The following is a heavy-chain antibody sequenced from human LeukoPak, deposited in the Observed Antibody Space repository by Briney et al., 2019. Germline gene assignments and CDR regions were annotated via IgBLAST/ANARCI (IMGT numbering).Heavy chain of an antibody. D-gene: IGHD3-16*01. Sequence: SQTLSLTCAVYGGSFSGYYWSWIRQPPGKGLEWIGEINHSGSTNYNPSLKSRVTISVDTSKNQFSLKLSSVTAADTAVYYCARQRVWAFDYWGQGTLVTVSS. CDR3: ARQRVWAFDY. CDR2: INHSGST. V-gene: IGHV4-34*01. CDR1: GGSFSGYY. J-gene: IGHJ4*02.